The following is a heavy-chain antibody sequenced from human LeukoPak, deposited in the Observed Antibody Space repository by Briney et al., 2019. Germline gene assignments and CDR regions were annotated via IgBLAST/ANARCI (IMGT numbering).Heavy chain of an antibody. CDR1: GGSFSGYY. Sequence: SETLSLTCAVYGGSFSGYYWSWIRQPPGKGLEWIGEINHSGSTNYNPSLKSRVTISVDTSKNQFSLKLSSVTAADTAVYYCARLRAVEPAAFSRYYYYMDVWGKGTTVTISS. CDR3: ARLRAVEPAAFSRYYYYMDV. CDR2: INHSGST. V-gene: IGHV4-34*01. D-gene: IGHD2-2*01. J-gene: IGHJ6*03.